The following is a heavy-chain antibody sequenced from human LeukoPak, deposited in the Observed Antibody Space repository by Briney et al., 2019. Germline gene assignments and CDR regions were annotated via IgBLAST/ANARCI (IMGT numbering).Heavy chain of an antibody. J-gene: IGHJ3*02. CDR2: IYYSGST. CDR3: ARVGSGSYFGAFDI. CDR1: GGSISSYY. Sequence: SETLSLTCTVSGGSISSYYWSWIRQPPGKGLEWIGYIYYSGSTNYNPSLKSRVTMSVDTSKNQFSLKLSSVTAADTAVYYCARVGSGSYFGAFDIWGQGTMVTVSS. V-gene: IGHV4-59*12. D-gene: IGHD1-26*01.